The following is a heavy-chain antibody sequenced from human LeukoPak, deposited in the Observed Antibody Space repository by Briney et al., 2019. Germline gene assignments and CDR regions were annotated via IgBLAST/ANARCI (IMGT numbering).Heavy chain of an antibody. Sequence: ASVKLSCTASGYTFTGYYTHWVRQAPGQGLEWMGWINPNSGGTNYAQKFQGWVTMTRDTSISTAYMELSRLRSDDTAVYYCARQGYCSGGSCFTYFDYWGQGTLVTVSS. J-gene: IGHJ4*02. CDR3: ARQGYCSGGSCFTYFDY. CDR1: GYTFTGYY. V-gene: IGHV1-2*04. D-gene: IGHD2-15*01. CDR2: INPNSGGT.